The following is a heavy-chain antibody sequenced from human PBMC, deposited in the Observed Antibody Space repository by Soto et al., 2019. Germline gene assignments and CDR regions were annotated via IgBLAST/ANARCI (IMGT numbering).Heavy chain of an antibody. J-gene: IGHJ4*02. CDR1: GDSLSSGGHY. V-gene: IGHV4-31*03. D-gene: IGHD1-1*01. CDR2: IYDSVNT. CDR3: ARVDHRGYFAIFTDY. Sequence: SETLSRTCTVSGDSLSSGGHYWSWIRQHPGKGLEWIGHIYDSVNTYYSPSLRSRVTISADMSKNQFSLNLRSVTAADTAVYYCARVDHRGYFAIFTDYWGKGTLVPVSP.